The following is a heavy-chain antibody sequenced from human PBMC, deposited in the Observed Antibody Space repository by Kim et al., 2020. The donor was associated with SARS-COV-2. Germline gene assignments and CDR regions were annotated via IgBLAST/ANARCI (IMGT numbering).Heavy chain of an antibody. V-gene: IGHV4-34*01. J-gene: IGHJ6*03. CDR1: GGSLGDYY. CDR2: VDHRGST. D-gene: IGHD3-10*01. Sequence: SETLSLTCAVYGGSLGDYYWSWIRQPPGKGLEWIGDVDHRGSTNYNPSLKSRVTISVDTSKKQVSLRLSSLTAADTAVYYCARGASVLRGVLPTYYYYHMDVWGTGTTATVSS. CDR3: ARGASVLRGVLPTYYYYHMDV.